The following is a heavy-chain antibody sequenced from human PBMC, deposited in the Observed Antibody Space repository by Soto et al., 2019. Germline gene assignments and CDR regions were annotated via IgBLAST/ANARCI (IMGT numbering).Heavy chain of an antibody. CDR1: GFTFSSYG. Sequence: PGGSLRLSCAASGFTFSSYGMNWVRQAPGKGLEWISYISHTSSSIYYADSVKGRFTISRDNAKNSLYLQMNSLSDEDTAVYYCARDQVGATSDAFDIWGRGTLVTVSS. J-gene: IGHJ3*02. CDR2: ISHTSSSI. CDR3: ARDQVGATSDAFDI. V-gene: IGHV3-48*02. D-gene: IGHD1-26*01.